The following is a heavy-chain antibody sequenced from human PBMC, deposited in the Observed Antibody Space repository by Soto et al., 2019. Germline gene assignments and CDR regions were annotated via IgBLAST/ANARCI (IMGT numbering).Heavy chain of an antibody. J-gene: IGHJ5*02. D-gene: IGHD5-18*01. CDR2: IWYDGSNK. CDR1: GFTFSSYG. V-gene: IGHV3-33*01. CDR3: ATVGYSYGSVGWFGP. Sequence: QVQLVESGGGVVQPGRSLRLSCAASGFTFSSYGMHWVRQAPGKGLEWVAVIWYDGSNKYYADSVKGRFTISRDNSKNTLYLQMNGRRAEDTAVYYSATVGYSYGSVGWFGPWGQGTMVTVSS.